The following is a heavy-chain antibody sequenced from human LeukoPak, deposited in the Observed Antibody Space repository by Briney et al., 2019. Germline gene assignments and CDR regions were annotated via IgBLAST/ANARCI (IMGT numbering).Heavy chain of an antibody. Sequence: GGSLRLSCAASGFTFSDYYMSWIRQAPGKGLEWVSYISSSGSTIYYADSVKGRFTISRDNSKNTLYLQMNSLRAEDTAVYYCASHYYYDSSGYYPWWNYWGQGTLVTVSS. D-gene: IGHD3-22*01. CDR2: ISSSGSTI. CDR3: ASHYYYDSSGYYPWWNY. J-gene: IGHJ4*02. CDR1: GFTFSDYY. V-gene: IGHV3-11*01.